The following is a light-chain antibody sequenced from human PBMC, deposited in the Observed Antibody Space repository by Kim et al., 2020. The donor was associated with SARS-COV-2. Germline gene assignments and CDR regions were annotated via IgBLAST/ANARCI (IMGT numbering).Light chain of an antibody. V-gene: IGKV3-15*01. J-gene: IGKJ5*01. CDR2: GAS. Sequence: SPGERATLSCRASQSVSSNLAWYQQKPGQAPRLLIYGASTRATGIPARFSGSGSGTEFTLTIGSLQSEDFAVYYCQQYNNWPPITFGQGTRLEIK. CDR1: QSVSSN. CDR3: QQYNNWPPIT.